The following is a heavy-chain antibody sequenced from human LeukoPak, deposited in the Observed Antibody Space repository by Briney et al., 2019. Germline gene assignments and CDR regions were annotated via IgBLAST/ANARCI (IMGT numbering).Heavy chain of an antibody. V-gene: IGHV3-21*01. CDR3: PRAEGFVVVPAASFPY. Sequence: KPGGSLRLSCAASGFTFSSYSMNWVRQAPGKGLEWVSSISSSSSYIYYADSVKGRFTISRDNAKNSLYLQMNSLRAEDTAVYYCPRAEGFVVVPAASFPYWGQGTLVTVSS. CDR1: GFTFSSYS. CDR2: ISSSSSYI. J-gene: IGHJ4*02. D-gene: IGHD2-2*01.